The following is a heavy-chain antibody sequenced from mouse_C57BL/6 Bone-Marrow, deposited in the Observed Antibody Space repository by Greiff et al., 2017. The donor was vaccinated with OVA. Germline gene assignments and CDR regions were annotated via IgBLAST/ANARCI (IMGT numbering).Heavy chain of an antibody. CDR3: TGTYSHWYFDV. J-gene: IGHJ1*03. CDR1: GYTFTSYW. V-gene: IGHV1-5*01. D-gene: IGHD2-12*01. Sequence: EVQLQQSGTVLARPGASVKMSCKTSGYTFTSYWMHWVKQRPGQGLEWIGAIYPGNSDTSYNQKFKGKAKLTAVTSASTAYMELSSLTSEDSAVYYCTGTYSHWYFDVWGKGTTVTVSS. CDR2: IYPGNSDT.